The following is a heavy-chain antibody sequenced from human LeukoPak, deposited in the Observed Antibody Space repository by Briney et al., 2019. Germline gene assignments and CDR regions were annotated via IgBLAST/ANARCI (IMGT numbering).Heavy chain of an antibody. V-gene: IGHV4-39*07. CDR3: ARIGVVLYYFDY. D-gene: IGHD3-3*01. CDR2: IYYSGST. J-gene: IGHJ4*02. CDR1: GGSLSSSSYY. Sequence: SETLSLTCTVSGGSLSSSSYYWGWIRQPPGKGLEWIGSIYYSGSTYYNPSLKSRVTISVDTSKNQFSLKLSSVTAADTAVYYCARIGVVLYYFDYWGQGTLVTVSS.